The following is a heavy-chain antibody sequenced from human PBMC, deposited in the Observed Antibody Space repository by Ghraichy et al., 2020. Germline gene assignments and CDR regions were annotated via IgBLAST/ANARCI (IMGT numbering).Heavy chain of an antibody. Sequence: SQTLSLTCTVSGDSISSSSSYFWVWIRQPPGRGLEWVGSIYYSGTTYYNPSLKSRVAISVDTAKNQFSLKLSSVTSADTAVYYCARHWNIVVVVAAKAFDFCGQGTLVAVSS. D-gene: IGHD2-15*01. J-gene: IGHJ4*02. CDR3: ARHWNIVVVVAAKAFDF. V-gene: IGHV4-39*01. CDR1: GDSISSSSSYF. CDR2: IYYSGTT.